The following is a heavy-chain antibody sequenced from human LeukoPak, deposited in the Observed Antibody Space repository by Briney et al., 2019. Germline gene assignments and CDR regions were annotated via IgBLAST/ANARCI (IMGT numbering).Heavy chain of an antibody. CDR2: IYYSGST. CDR3: AREGNVGSGWPQEFDY. Sequence: PSETLSLTCTVSGGSISSSSYYWGWIRQPPGKGLEWIGSIYYSGSTYYNPPLKSRVTISVDTSKNQFSLKLSSVTAADTAVYYCAREGNVGSGWPQEFDYWGQGTLVTVSS. J-gene: IGHJ4*02. CDR1: GGSISSSSYY. D-gene: IGHD6-19*01. V-gene: IGHV4-39*07.